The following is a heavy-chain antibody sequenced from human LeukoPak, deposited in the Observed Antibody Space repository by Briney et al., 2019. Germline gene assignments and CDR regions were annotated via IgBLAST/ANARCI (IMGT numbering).Heavy chain of an antibody. J-gene: IGHJ3*02. CDR3: ARVYGIVVVPGAFDI. D-gene: IGHD2-2*01. CDR2: ISSSSSTI. Sequence: GGSLRLSCAASGFTFSSYSMNWVRQAPGKGLEWVSYISSSSSTIYYADSVKGRFTISRGNAKNSLYLQMNSLRAEDTAVYYCARVYGIVVVPGAFDIWGQGTMVTVSS. CDR1: GFTFSSYS. V-gene: IGHV3-48*01.